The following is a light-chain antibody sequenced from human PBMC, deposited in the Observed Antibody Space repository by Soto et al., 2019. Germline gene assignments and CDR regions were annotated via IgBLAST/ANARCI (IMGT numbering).Light chain of an antibody. CDR3: QQLKKYPLT. CDR1: QGISSY. V-gene: IGKV1-9*01. J-gene: IGKJ4*01. CDR2: DAA. Sequence: IQLTQSPSSLSASVGDRVTITCRASQGISSYLGWYQQTPGKAPKLLIYDAATLQSGVPSRFSGSGFGTDFTLTLTLLQPDDFATYYCQQLKKYPLTFVCGTKVEIK.